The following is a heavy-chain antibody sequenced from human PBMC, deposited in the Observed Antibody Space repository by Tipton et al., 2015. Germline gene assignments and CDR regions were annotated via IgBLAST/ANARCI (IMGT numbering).Heavy chain of an antibody. J-gene: IGHJ4*02. CDR2: ISHSGNT. V-gene: IGHV4-38-2*01. CDR1: AYSISSDYY. Sequence: TLSLTCAVSAYSISSDYYWGWIRQPPGKGLEWIGSISHSGNTYYNPSLKSRVTMSRDTSKNQFSLKLTSVTAADTAVYYCACQDYDSLTRDYQTVDYWGQGTLDTVSS. D-gene: IGHD3-9*01. CDR3: ACQDYDSLTRDYQTVDY.